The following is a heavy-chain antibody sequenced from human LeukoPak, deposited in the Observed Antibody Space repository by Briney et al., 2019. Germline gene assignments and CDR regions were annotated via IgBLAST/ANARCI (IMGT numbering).Heavy chain of an antibody. V-gene: IGHV3-23*01. CDR3: ASLDYFDSSDYGDY. J-gene: IGHJ4*02. CDR1: GFTFSNYA. Sequence: GGSLRLSCAASGFTFSNYAMSWVRQAPGKGLEWVSAISGSGGSTYYAGSVKGRFTISRDNSKNTLYLQMNSLRAEDTALYYCASLDYFDSSDYGDYWGQGTLVTVSS. D-gene: IGHD3-22*01. CDR2: ISGSGGST.